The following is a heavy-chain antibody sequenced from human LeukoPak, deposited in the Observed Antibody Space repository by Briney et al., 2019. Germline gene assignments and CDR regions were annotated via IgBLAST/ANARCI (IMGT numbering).Heavy chain of an antibody. J-gene: IGHJ4*02. CDR1: GFTVSSNY. D-gene: IGHD2-15*01. Sequence: PGGSLRLSCAASGFTVSSNYMSWVRQAPGKGLEWVSVIYSGGSTYYADSVKGRFTISRDNSKNTLYLQMNSLRAEDTAVYYCARDRSTVVVAAMGFDYWGQGTLVTVSS. CDR3: ARDRSTVVVAAMGFDY. V-gene: IGHV3-66*01. CDR2: IYSGGST.